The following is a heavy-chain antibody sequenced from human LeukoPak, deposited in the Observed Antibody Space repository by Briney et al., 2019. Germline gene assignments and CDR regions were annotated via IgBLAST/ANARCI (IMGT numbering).Heavy chain of an antibody. CDR2: IIGSSGDT. CDR3: AKGAYDYIEMGYFDD. D-gene: IGHD5-12*01. Sequence: PGGSLRLPCAASGFRFSNFAMSWVRQAPGKGLEWVSLIIGSSGDTLYADSVKGRFTISRDISKNRLYLQMNSLRAEDTALYYCAKGAYDYIEMGYFDDWGQGTLVTVSS. V-gene: IGHV3-23*01. CDR1: GFRFSNFA. J-gene: IGHJ4*02.